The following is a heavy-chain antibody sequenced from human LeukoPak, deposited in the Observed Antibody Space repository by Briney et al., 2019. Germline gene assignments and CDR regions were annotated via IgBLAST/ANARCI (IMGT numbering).Heavy chain of an antibody. CDR1: GFTFSRYA. CDR3: AKESGYSSGWYDH. CDR2: ISGSGDST. D-gene: IGHD6-19*01. V-gene: IGHV3-23*01. Sequence: SGGSLRLSCAASGFTFSRYAMSWVRQAPGKGLEWVSAISGSGDSTYYADSVKGRFTISRDNSKNTLYLQMDSLRAEDTAVYYCAKESGYSSGWYDHWGQGTLVTVSS. J-gene: IGHJ5*02.